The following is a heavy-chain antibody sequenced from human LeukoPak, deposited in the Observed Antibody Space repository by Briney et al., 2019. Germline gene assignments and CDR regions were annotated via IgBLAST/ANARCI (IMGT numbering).Heavy chain of an antibody. CDR2: FSSGGSA. CDR1: GGSISSSIYY. Sequence: SETLSLTCIVPGGSISSSIYYWAWIRQSPGKGLEWIGTFSSGGSAYYNPSLTSRVSISKDTSDNQFSLRLYSVTAADTAVYYCARKQTGTMYDVWGQGTLVTVSS. D-gene: IGHD1-7*01. V-gene: IGHV4-39*07. J-gene: IGHJ4*02. CDR3: ARKQTGTMYDV.